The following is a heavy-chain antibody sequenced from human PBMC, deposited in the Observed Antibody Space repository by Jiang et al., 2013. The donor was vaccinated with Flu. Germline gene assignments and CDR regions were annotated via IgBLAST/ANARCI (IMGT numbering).Heavy chain of an antibody. CDR2: ISYDGSNK. Sequence: GGVVQPGRSLRLSCAASGFTFSSYAMHWVRQAPGKGLEWVAVISYDGSNKYYADSVKGRFTISRDNSKNTLYLQMNSLRAEDTAVYYCARDLGQQLYYGMDVWGQGTTVTVSS. V-gene: IGHV3-30-3*01. D-gene: IGHD6-13*01. J-gene: IGHJ6*02. CDR3: ARDLGQQLYYGMDV. CDR1: GFTFSSYA.